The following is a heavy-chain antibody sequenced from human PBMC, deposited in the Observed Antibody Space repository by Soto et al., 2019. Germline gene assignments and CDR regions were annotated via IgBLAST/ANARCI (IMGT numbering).Heavy chain of an antibody. CDR3: AREGQRGF. D-gene: IGHD6-25*01. CDR1: GYTFTSYG. Sequence: ASVKVSCKASGYTFTSYGFSWVRQAPGQGHERMGWISAYNGNTNYAQKFQGRVTMTTDTSTSTAYMELRSLTSDDTAAYYCAREGQRGFWGQGTLVTDSS. J-gene: IGHJ4*02. V-gene: IGHV1-18*01. CDR2: ISAYNGNT.